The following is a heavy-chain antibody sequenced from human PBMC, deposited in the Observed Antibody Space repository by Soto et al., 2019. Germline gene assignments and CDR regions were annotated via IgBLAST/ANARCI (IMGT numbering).Heavy chain of an antibody. D-gene: IGHD2-15*01. CDR2: ISWNGNFT. J-gene: IGHJ4*02. V-gene: IGHV3-9*01. Sequence: EVQLVESGGDMVQPGRSLKLSCVGSGYSFEDYSMHWVRQAPGKGLEWVSGISWNGNFTGYADSVKGRFTISRDNAKNSLFLQMRSLSLEDTALYYCEGGSWFDWGQGTLVTVSS. CDR3: EGGSWFD. CDR1: GYSFEDYS.